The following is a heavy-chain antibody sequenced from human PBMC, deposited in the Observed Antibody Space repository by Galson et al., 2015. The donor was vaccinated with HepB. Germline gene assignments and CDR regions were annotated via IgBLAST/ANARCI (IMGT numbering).Heavy chain of an antibody. CDR2: ISYDGSNN. V-gene: IGHV3-30*04. J-gene: IGHJ4*02. CDR3: ARYPYRLWSYYFAY. Sequence: SLRLSCAASEFTFSNYAMHWVRQAPGKGLEWVAVISYDGSNNYYADSVKGRFTISRDNSKNTLYLQMNSLRAEETAVYYCARYPYRLWSYYFAYWGQGTLVTVSS. D-gene: IGHD3-10*01. CDR1: EFTFSNYA.